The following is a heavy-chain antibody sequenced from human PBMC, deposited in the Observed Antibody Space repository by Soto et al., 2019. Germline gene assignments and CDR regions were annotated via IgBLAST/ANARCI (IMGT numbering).Heavy chain of an antibody. J-gene: IGHJ6*02. V-gene: IGHV1-69*13. CDR2: IIPIFGTA. D-gene: IGHD2-15*01. Sequence: SVKVSCKASGGTFSSYSISWVRQAPGQGLEWMGGIIPIFGTANYAQKFQGRVTITADESTSTAYMGLSSLRSEDTAVYYCARDGVRPYCSGGSCYSSYYYYGMDVWGQGTTVTVSS. CDR3: ARDGVRPYCSGGSCYSSYYYYGMDV. CDR1: GGTFSSYS.